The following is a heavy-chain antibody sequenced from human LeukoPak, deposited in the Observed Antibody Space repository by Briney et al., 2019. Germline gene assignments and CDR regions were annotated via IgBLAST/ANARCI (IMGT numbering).Heavy chain of an antibody. V-gene: IGHV3-21*04. D-gene: IGHD3-10*01. CDR2: ISSRSGYI. CDR3: ASWRGGPAHYYGSGSSYYFDY. Sequence: GGSLRLSCAASGFTFSSYSMNWVRQAPGKGLEWVSSISSRSGYIYYADSVKGRFTISRDNAKNSLYLQMNSLRAEDTAVYYCASWRGGPAHYYGSGSSYYFDYWGQGTLVTVSS. J-gene: IGHJ4*02. CDR1: GFTFSSYS.